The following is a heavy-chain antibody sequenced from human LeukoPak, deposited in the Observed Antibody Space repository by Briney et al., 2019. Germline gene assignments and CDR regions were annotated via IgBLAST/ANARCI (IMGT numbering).Heavy chain of an antibody. V-gene: IGHV1-18*01. CDR1: GYTFTSYG. CDR3: ARGALDSSGYYSFDY. CDR2: ISAYNGNT. D-gene: IGHD3-22*01. Sequence: ASVKVSCKASGYTFTSYGISWVRQAPGQGLEWMGWISAYNGNTNYVQKLQGRVTMTTDTSTSTAYMELRSLRSDDTAVYYCARGALDSSGYYSFDYWGQGTLVTVSS. J-gene: IGHJ4*02.